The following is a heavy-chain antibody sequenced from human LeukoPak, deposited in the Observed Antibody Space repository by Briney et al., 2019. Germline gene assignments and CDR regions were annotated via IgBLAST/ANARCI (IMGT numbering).Heavy chain of an antibody. J-gene: IGHJ6*03. V-gene: IGHV1-69*01. CDR2: IIPIFGTA. CDR1: GGTFSSYA. Sequence: GSSVKVSCKASGGTFSSYAISWVRQAPGQGLEWMGGIIPIFGTANYAQKFQGRVTITADESTSTAYMELSSLRSEDTAVYYCARRVISSGYSPYYYYMDVWGKGTTVTISS. CDR3: ARRVISSGYSPYYYYMDV. D-gene: IGHD3-22*01.